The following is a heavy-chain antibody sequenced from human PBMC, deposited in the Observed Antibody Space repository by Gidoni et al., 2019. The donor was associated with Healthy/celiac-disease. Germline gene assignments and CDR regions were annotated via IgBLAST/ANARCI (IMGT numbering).Heavy chain of an antibody. CDR3: ASAYYDILTGPYYYGMDV. CDR2: ISAYNGNT. CDR1: GYTFTSYG. V-gene: IGHV1-18*04. Sequence: QVQLVQSGAEVKKPGASVQVSCKASGYTFTSYGISWVRQAPGQGLEWMGWISAYNGNTNYAQKLQGRVTMTTDTSTSTAYMELRSLRSDDTAVYYCASAYYDILTGPYYYGMDVWGQGTTVTVSS. D-gene: IGHD3-9*01. J-gene: IGHJ6*02.